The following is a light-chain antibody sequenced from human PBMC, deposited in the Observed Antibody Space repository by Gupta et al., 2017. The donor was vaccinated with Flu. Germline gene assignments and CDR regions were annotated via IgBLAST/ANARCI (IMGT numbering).Light chain of an antibody. Sequence: EIVLTQSPATLSLSPGERATLSCRASQSVTYYLAWYQQKPGQAPRLLNYDASTEATGIPGRFSGSGCGTDFTLTISSLEPEVFVYYCWQRGHSLCTFGPGTRVDIK. J-gene: IGKJ3*01. CDR1: QSVTYY. V-gene: IGKV3-11*01. CDR2: DAS. CDR3: QRGHSLCT.